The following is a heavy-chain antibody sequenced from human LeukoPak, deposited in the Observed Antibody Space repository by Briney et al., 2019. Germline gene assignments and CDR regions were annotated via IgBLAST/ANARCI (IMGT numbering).Heavy chain of an antibody. V-gene: IGHV1-2*02. CDR3: VREGEGPLSKDFDY. CDR2: IGPHSTFT. Sequence: RASMKVSCKSSGFTFTDHYIHWVRQGPGQGLEWMGYIGPHSTFTSSPQEFQGRVTMTRDASMSTAYMELTRLTSDDTAVYYCVREGEGPLSKDFDYWGQGTLVTVSP. D-gene: IGHD2/OR15-2a*01. CDR1: GFTFTDHY. J-gene: IGHJ4*02.